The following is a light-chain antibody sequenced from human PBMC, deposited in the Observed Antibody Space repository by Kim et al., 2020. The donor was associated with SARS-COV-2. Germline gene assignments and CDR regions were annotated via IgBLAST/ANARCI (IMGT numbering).Light chain of an antibody. CDR2: DTS. J-gene: IGKJ1*01. CDR1: QNVGNF. Sequence: LSPGERATLAGRASQNVGNFLAWYQQKPGQGPRLLIYDTSIRAAGIPARFSGSASGTDFTLTISSLEPEDFGVYYCQQRRNWPRTFGRGTKVDIK. CDR3: QQRRNWPRT. V-gene: IGKV3-11*01.